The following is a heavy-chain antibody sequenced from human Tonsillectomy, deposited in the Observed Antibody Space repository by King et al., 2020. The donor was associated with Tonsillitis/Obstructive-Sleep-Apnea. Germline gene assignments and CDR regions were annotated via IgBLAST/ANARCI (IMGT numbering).Heavy chain of an antibody. CDR2: ISYDGSNK. CDR1: GFTFSSYG. CDR3: AKDGDGDYSNLMGVGDY. J-gene: IGHJ4*02. V-gene: IGHV3-30*18. Sequence: VQLVESGGGVVQPGRSLRLSCAASGFTFSSYGMHWVRQAPGKGLEWVAVISYDGSNKYYADSVKGRFTISRDNSKNTLYLQMNSLRAEDTAVYYCAKDGDGDYSNLMGVGDYWGQGTLVTVSS. D-gene: IGHD4-11*01.